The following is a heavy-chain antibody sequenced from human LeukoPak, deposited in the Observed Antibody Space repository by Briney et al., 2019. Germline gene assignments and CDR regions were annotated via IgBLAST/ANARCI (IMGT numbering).Heavy chain of an antibody. CDR1: GFTFSSYA. Sequence: GGSLRLSCAASGFTFSSYAMSWVRQAPGKGLEWVSAISGSGGSTYYADSVKGRFTISRDNSKNTLYLQMTSLRAEDTAVYYCAKDPHSSVVTEFRIPPLDAFDIWGQGTMVTVSS. CDR3: AKDPHSSVVTEFRIPPLDAFDI. CDR2: ISGSGGST. D-gene: IGHD3-16*02. V-gene: IGHV3-23*01. J-gene: IGHJ3*02.